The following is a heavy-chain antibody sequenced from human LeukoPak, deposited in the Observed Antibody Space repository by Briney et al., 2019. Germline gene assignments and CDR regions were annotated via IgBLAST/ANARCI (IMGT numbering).Heavy chain of an antibody. V-gene: IGHV3-7*02. J-gene: IGHJ4*02. CDR1: GFTFSGYW. CDR2: MRGDGGAI. CDR3: ARTTDLDF. Sequence: GGSLRLSCAASGFTFSGYWMTWVRQPPGKGLEWVANMRGDGGAIYYVDSVKGRFTISRDNAKNSLYLQMNSLRAEDTAIYYCARTTDLDFWGQGTLVTVSS. D-gene: IGHD4-17*01.